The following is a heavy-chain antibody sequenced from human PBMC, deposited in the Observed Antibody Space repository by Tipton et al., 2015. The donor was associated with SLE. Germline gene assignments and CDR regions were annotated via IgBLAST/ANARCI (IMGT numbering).Heavy chain of an antibody. CDR1: GGPTSSYY. CDR2: IYYSGTT. V-gene: IGHV4-59*12. CDR3: ARDTYFGLDV. J-gene: IGHJ6*02. D-gene: IGHD3-10*01. Sequence: TLSLTCTVSGGPTSSYYWGWVRQPPGKGLEWIGSIYYSGTTNHNPSLKSRDTMSIDMSKNQFSLSLSSVTAADTAIYYCARDTYFGLDVWGQRTTVTVSS.